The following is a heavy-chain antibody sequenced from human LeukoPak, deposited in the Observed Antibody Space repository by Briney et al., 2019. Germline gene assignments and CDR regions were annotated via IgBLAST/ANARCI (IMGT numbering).Heavy chain of an antibody. CDR2: IKQDGSDK. V-gene: IGHV3-7*01. CDR1: GFTFSSYW. CDR3: ARDGRYYYYGMDV. J-gene: IGHJ6*02. Sequence: GGSLRLSCAASGFTFSSYWMSWVRQAPGKGLEWVANIKQDGSDKYYVDSVKGRFTISRDNAKNSLYLQMNSLRAEDTAVYHCARDGRYYYYGMDVRGQGTTVTVSS.